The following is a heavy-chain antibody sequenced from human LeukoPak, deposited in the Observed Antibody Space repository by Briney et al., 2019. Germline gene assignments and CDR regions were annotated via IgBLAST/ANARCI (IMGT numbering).Heavy chain of an antibody. Sequence: GGSLRLSCAASGFTFSSYALTWVRQAPGKGLEWVSGISGSGDNTDYADSVKGRFTISRDNSKNTLYLQMNSLRAEDTAVYYCAKGDGSTFDYWGQGTLVTVSS. CDR1: GFTFSSYA. D-gene: IGHD3-10*01. CDR2: ISGSGDNT. V-gene: IGHV3-23*01. CDR3: AKGDGSTFDY. J-gene: IGHJ4*02.